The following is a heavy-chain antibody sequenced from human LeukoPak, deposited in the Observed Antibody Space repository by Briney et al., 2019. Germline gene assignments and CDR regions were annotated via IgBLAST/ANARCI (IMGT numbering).Heavy chain of an antibody. CDR3: ARGIVVVPAAQRGEYYYYGMDV. J-gene: IGHJ6*02. CDR1: GFIFSSYW. CDR2: IKQDGSEK. Sequence: GGSLRLSCAASGFIFSSYWMNWVRQAPGKGLEWVANIKQDGSEKYYVDSVKDRFTISRDNAKNSLYLQMNSLRAEDTAVYYCARGIVVVPAAQRGEYYYYGMDVWGQGTTVTVSS. D-gene: IGHD2-2*01. V-gene: IGHV3-7*01.